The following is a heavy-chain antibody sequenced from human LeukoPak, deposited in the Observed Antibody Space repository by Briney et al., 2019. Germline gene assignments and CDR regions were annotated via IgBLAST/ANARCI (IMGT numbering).Heavy chain of an antibody. J-gene: IGHJ4*02. CDR2: INPNSGGT. D-gene: IGHD6-13*01. CDR1: GYTFTGYY. CDR3: ARGGRGPRYSSSWYLGY. V-gene: IGHV1-2*02. Sequence: GASVKVSCKASGYTFTGYYMHWVRPAPGQGLEWMGWINPNSGGTNYAQKFQGRVTMTRDTSISTAYMELSRLRSDDTAVYYCARGGRGPRYSSSWYLGYWGQGTLVTVSS.